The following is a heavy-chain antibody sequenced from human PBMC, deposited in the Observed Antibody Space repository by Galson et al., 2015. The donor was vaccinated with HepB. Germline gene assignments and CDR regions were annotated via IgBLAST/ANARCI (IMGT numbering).Heavy chain of an antibody. J-gene: IGHJ4*02. D-gene: IGHD5-18*01. CDR2: ISAYNGNT. CDR1: GYTFTSYG. Sequence: SVKVSCKASGYTFTSYGISWVRQAPGQGLEWMGWISAYNGNTNYAQKLQGRVTMTTDTSTSTAYMELRSLRSDDTAVYYCARLSDTAMDGGGFDYWGQGTLSPSPQ. V-gene: IGHV1-18*01. CDR3: ARLSDTAMDGGGFDY.